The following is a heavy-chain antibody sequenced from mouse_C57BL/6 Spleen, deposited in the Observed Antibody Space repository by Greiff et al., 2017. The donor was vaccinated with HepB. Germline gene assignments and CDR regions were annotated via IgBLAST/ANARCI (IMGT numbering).Heavy chain of an antibody. D-gene: IGHD1-1*01. CDR1: GFTFSDYY. CDR2: ISNGGGST. V-gene: IGHV5-12*01. J-gene: IGHJ2*01. Sequence: EVQRVESGGGLVQPGGSLKLSCAASGFTFSDYYMYWVRQTPEKRLEWVAYISNGGGSTYYPDTVKGRFTISRDNAKNTLYLQMSRLKSEDTAMYYCARHRTTVVADYFDYWGQGTTLTVSS. CDR3: ARHRTTVVADYFDY.